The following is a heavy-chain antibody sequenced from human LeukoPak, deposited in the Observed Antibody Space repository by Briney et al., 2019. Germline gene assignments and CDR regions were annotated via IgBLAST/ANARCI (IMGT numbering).Heavy chain of an antibody. Sequence: SETLSLTCTVSGGSISSSSYYWGWIRQPPGMGLEWIGNIYYSGSTYHNPSLKSRVTISVDTSKNQLSLKLSSVTAADTAVYYCAREVGATALGYWGQGTLVTVSS. J-gene: IGHJ4*02. CDR1: GGSISSSSYY. CDR3: AREVGATALGY. CDR2: IYYSGST. V-gene: IGHV4-39*02. D-gene: IGHD1-26*01.